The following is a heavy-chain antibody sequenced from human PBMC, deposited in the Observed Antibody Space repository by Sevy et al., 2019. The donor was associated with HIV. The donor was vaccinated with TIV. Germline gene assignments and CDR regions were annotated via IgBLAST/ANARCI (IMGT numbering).Heavy chain of an antibody. CDR2: INPKTGGT. V-gene: IGHV1-2*07. D-gene: IGHD5-12*01. CDR1: GYNFIDYY. Sequence: ASVKVSCKASGYNFIDYYIHWLRQAPGNGLEWLGWINPKTGGTNLSHKFKGGLTMTTDTSTSTAYMELTRLRSGDSLTHGDRAIYFCARTLSGYDFNYFDYWGQGTLVTVSS. CDR3: RAIYFCARTLSGYDFNYFDY. J-gene: IGHJ4*02.